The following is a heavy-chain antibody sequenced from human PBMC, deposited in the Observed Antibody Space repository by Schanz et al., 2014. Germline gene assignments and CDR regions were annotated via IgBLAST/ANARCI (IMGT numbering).Heavy chain of an antibody. CDR3: ARDRGYCSGGSCLAFDY. CDR1: GFTFSDYY. J-gene: IGHJ4*01. V-gene: IGHV3-11*06. CDR2: ISGTTTYT. Sequence: PGGSLRLSCAASGFTFSDYYMSWIRQAPGKGLEWVSYISGTTTYTNYADSVKGRFTISRDNSKNTLYLQMNTLRAEDTAVYYCARDRGYCSGGSCLAFDYWGHGTLVTVSS. D-gene: IGHD2-15*01.